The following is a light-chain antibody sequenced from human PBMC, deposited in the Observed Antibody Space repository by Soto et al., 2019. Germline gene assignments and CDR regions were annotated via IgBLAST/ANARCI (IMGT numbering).Light chain of an antibody. J-gene: IGLJ2*01. CDR1: SSDIGGYDY. V-gene: IGLV2-14*01. Sequence: QSALTQPASVSGSPGQSITISCTGTSSDIGGYDYVSWYQQYPGKAPKLIIYEVRNRPSGLSNRFSGSKSGNTASLTISGLQPEDEAHYYCSSFTTTTPRVFGGGTKLTVL. CDR3: SSFTTTTPRV. CDR2: EVR.